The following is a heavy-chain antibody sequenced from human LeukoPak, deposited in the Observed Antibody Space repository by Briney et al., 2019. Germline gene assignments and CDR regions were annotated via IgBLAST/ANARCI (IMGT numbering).Heavy chain of an antibody. CDR1: GGSISSYY. V-gene: IGHV4-59*08. CDR3: ARTYYYDSSGYYAGPYFDY. Sequence: SETLSLTCAVYGGSISSYYWSWIRQPPGKGLEWIGYIYYSGSTNYNPSLKSRVTISVDTSKNQFSLKLSSVTAADTAVYYCARTYYYDSSGYYAGPYFDYWGQGTLVTVSS. D-gene: IGHD3-22*01. J-gene: IGHJ4*02. CDR2: IYYSGST.